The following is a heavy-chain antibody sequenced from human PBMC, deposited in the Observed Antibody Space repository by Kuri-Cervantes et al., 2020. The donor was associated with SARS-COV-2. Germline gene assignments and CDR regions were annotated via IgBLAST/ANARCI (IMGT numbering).Heavy chain of an antibody. Sequence: GESLKISCAASGFTFSSYSMNWVRQAPGKGLEWVSSISSSSSYIYYADSVKGRFTISRDNAKNSLYLQMNSLRAEDTAAYYCARDTVRGVIRYYFDYWGQGTLVTVSS. J-gene: IGHJ4*02. CDR2: ISSSSSYI. CDR1: GFTFSSYS. CDR3: ARDTVRGVIRYYFDY. V-gene: IGHV3-21*01. D-gene: IGHD3-16*02.